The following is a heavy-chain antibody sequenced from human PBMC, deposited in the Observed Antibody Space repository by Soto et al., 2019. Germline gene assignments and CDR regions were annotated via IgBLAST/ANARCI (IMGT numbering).Heavy chain of an antibody. CDR1: GYAFTNYW. CDR2: IYPADSDT. CDR3: ARRFHTTYYNYAMDV. Sequence: PVVSLKISCKASGYAFTNYWIGWVSQMPGKGLEWMGIIYPADSDTKYSPSFQGQVTISANKSINTAYLQWNSLKASDTAMYFCARRFHTTYYNYAMDVWGQGTTVTVSS. J-gene: IGHJ6*02. V-gene: IGHV5-51*01. D-gene: IGHD1-26*01.